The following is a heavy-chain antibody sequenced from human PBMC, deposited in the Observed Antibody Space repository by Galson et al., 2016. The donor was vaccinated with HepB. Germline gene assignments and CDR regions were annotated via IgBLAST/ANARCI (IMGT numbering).Heavy chain of an antibody. CDR1: GGSISSYF. CDR2: IYKSGST. CDR3: ARGGAYYYDTLGYYWFDY. Sequence: ETLSLTCNVSGGSISSYFWSWIRQPPGKGLEWIGYIYKSGSTDYSPSLKSRVTVSLDTSKNQVSLRLRSVTAADTAVYYCARGGAYYYDTLGYYWFDYWGQGTLVTVAS. V-gene: IGHV4-59*01. D-gene: IGHD3-22*01. J-gene: IGHJ4*02.